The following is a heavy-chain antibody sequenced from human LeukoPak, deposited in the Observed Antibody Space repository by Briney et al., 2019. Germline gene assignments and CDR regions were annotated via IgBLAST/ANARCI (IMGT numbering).Heavy chain of an antibody. CDR2: ISYDGSNK. Sequence: GGSLRLSCAASGFTLSSYAMHWVRQAPGKGLEWVAVISYDGSNKYYADSVKGRFTISRDNSKNTLYLQMNSLRAEDTAVYYCARALGIAVAGTAVDHWGQGTLVTVSS. CDR3: ARALGIAVAGTAVDH. J-gene: IGHJ4*02. D-gene: IGHD6-19*01. CDR1: GFTLSSYA. V-gene: IGHV3-30-3*01.